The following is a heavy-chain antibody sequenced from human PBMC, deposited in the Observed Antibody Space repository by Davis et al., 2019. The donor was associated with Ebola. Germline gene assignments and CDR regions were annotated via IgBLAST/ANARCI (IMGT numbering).Heavy chain of an antibody. Sequence: AASVKVSCKASGYSFTNFQINWVRQAPGQGLEWMGAISGYNDDTNFAQKFQGRVTITADKSTSTAYMELSSLRSEDTAVYYCASSGWFLYYFDYWGQGTLVTVSS. CDR3: ASSGWFLYYFDY. D-gene: IGHD6-19*01. CDR1: GYSFTNFQ. CDR2: ISGYNDDT. V-gene: IGHV1-18*04. J-gene: IGHJ4*02.